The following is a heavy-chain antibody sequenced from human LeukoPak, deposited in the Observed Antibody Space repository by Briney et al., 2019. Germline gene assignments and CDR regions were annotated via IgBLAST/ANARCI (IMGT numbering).Heavy chain of an antibody. J-gene: IGHJ4*02. CDR2: INPNSGGT. CDR3: ARDLSGAMTTVTCADY. CDR1: GYTFTGYY. D-gene: IGHD4-17*01. V-gene: IGHV1-2*02. Sequence: ASVKVSCKASGYTFTGYYMHWVRQAPGQGLEWMGWINPNSGGTNYAQKFQGRVTMTRGTSISTAYMELSRLRSDDTAVYYCARDLSGAMTTVTCADYWGQGTLVTVSS.